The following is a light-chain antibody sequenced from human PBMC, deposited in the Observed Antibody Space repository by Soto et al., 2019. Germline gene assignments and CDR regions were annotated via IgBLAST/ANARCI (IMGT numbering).Light chain of an antibody. CDR1: QSISNW. V-gene: IGKV1-5*01. CDR3: QEYNSYSGT. Sequence: DIQMTQSPSTLSASVGDRVTITCRASQSISNWLAWYQQKPGKAPKLLIYDDSSFESGVPSRFSGSGSGTEFTLTISSLQPDEFATYYCQEYNSYSGTFGQGTKLEIK. J-gene: IGKJ2*01. CDR2: DDS.